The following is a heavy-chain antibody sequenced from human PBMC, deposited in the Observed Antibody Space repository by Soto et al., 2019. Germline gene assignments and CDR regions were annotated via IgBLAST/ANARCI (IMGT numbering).Heavy chain of an antibody. D-gene: IGHD1-26*01. Sequence: EVQLLESGGGLVQPGGSLRLSCAASGFTFGSYAMNWVRQAPGKGLEWLSTITDTGSHTYYADSVRGRFTTSRDNSKSTLYLQLSSLRAEDTAVYYCAKATSSGSHGEYWGQGTLVSVSS. V-gene: IGHV3-23*01. CDR3: AKATSSGSHGEY. CDR1: GFTFGSYA. CDR2: ITDTGSHT. J-gene: IGHJ4*02.